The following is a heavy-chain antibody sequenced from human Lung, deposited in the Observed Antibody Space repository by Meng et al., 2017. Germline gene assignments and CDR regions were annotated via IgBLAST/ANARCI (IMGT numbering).Heavy chain of an antibody. CDR1: GGSISRSNW. D-gene: IGHD3-10*01. V-gene: IGHV4-4*02. J-gene: IGHJ5*02. CDR2: IYHSGST. Sequence: QGQLPESGPGLVKPSGTLSLTCAVSGGSISRSNWWSWVRQPPGKGLEWIGEIYHSGSTNYNPSLKSRVTISVDKSKNQFSLKLSSVTAADTAVYYCARGSITMVRGVSVFDPWGQGTLVTVSS. CDR3: ARGSITMVRGVSVFDP.